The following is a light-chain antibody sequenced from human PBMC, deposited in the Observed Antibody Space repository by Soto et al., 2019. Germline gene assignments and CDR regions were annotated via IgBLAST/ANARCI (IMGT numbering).Light chain of an antibody. V-gene: IGLV7-46*01. J-gene: IGLJ2*01. CDR1: PGAVTSGHY. CDR2: DTT. CDR3: LLSSTRARHVV. Sequence: QAVVTQEPSLTVSPGGTVTLTCGSSPGAVTSGHYPYWFQQKPGQAPRTLIYDTTKKHSWTPARFSGSLLEGKAALTLTGAQPEDEAEYYCLLSSTRARHVVFGGGTKVTVL.